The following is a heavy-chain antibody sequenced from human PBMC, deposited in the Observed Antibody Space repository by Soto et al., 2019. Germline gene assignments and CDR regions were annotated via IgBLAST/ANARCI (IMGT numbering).Heavy chain of an antibody. V-gene: IGHV1-69*02. CDR3: ARDASVGD. D-gene: IGHD4-17*01. CDR2: ITPLLGMT. J-gene: IGHJ4*02. Sequence: QVQLVQSGAEVKKPGSSVKVSCKASGGSVNNFTISWVRQAPGQGLEWMGRITPLLGMTNYAQTFQGRATFTADKATNTAYMDVTSLRSDDTAVYYCARDASVGDWGQGTLVTVSS. CDR1: GGSVNNFT.